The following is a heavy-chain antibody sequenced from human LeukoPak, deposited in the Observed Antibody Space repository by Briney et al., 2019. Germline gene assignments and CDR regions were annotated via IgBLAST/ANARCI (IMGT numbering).Heavy chain of an antibody. Sequence: GASVKVSCKASGGTFISYAISWVRQAPGQGLEWMGGIIPIFGTANYAQKFQGRVTITADESTSSAYMELSRLRSEDTAVYYCASLGVPALYGMDVWGQGTTVTVSS. CDR3: ASLGVPALYGMDV. CDR1: GGTFISYA. V-gene: IGHV1-69*13. J-gene: IGHJ6*02. D-gene: IGHD2-2*01. CDR2: IIPIFGTA.